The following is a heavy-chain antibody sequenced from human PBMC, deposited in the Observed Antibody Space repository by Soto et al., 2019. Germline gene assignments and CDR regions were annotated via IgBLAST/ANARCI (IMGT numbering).Heavy chain of an antibody. CDR1: GFVFSTSS. CDR3: ANQKIRFSVAGTLYGLGV. CDR2: ISSTSGTI. Sequence: EGQLVESGGNLVRPGGSLRLSCEASGFVFSTSSMNWVRQAPGKGLEWISYISSTSGTIYYADSVKGRFTIFRDNAKNSLFLQMNGLRDDDTAVYYCANQKIRFSVAGTLYGLGVWGQGTTVTVSS. V-gene: IGHV3-48*02. J-gene: IGHJ6*02. D-gene: IGHD6-19*01.